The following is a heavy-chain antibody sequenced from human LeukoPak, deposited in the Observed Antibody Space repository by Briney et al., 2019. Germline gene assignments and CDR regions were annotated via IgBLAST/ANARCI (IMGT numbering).Heavy chain of an antibody. CDR3: ARDRITMVRGAPGPYNWFDP. CDR2: MNPNSGGT. D-gene: IGHD3-10*01. V-gene: IGHV1-2*02. Sequence: ASVKVSCKASGYTFTNFDINWVRQASGHGLEWVGWMNPNSGGTNYAQKFQGRVTMTRDTSISTAYMELSRLRSDDTAVYYCARDRITMVRGAPGPYNWFDPWGQGTLVTVSS. J-gene: IGHJ5*02. CDR1: GYTFTNFD.